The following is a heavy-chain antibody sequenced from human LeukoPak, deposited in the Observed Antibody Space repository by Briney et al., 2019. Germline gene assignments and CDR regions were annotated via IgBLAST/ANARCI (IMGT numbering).Heavy chain of an antibody. D-gene: IGHD2-2*01. CDR2: ISVSGGST. CDR1: GFTFSSYA. J-gene: IGHJ4*02. V-gene: IGHV3-23*01. Sequence: PGGSLRLSCAASGFTFSSYAMSWVRQAPGKGLEWVSAISVSGGSTYYADSVKGRFTISRDNSKNTLYLQMNSLRAEDTAVYYCAKDALIVVVPAAMDYWGQGTLVTVSS. CDR3: AKDALIVVVPAAMDY.